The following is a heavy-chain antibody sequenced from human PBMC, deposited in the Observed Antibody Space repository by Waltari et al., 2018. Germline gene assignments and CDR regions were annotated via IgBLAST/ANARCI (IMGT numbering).Heavy chain of an antibody. V-gene: IGHV4-31*03. CDR2: IYCSGST. D-gene: IGHD2-2*01. CDR3: ARQYCSSTSCDEDAFDI. CDR1: GGSISSGGYY. Sequence: QVQLQESGPGLVKPSQTLSLTCTVSGGSISSGGYYWSWIRQHPGKGLEWIGYIYCSGSTYYNPALKSRVTISVATSKNQFSLKLSSVTAADTAVYYCARQYCSSTSCDEDAFDIWGQGTMVTVSS. J-gene: IGHJ3*02.